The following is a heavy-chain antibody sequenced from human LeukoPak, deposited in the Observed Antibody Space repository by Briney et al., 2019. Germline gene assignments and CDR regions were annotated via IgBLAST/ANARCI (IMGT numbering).Heavy chain of an antibody. CDR1: GFTFSSYA. CDR2: ISYAESNK. D-gene: IGHD4-17*01. V-gene: IGHV3-30-3*01. CDR3: AFGDYSDFDY. J-gene: IGHJ4*02. Sequence: GGSLRLSCAASGFTFSSYAMHWVRQAPGKGLEWVAVISYAESNKYYADSVKGRFTIPRDNSKNTLYLQMNSLRAEDTAVYYCAFGDYSDFDYWGQGTLVTVSS.